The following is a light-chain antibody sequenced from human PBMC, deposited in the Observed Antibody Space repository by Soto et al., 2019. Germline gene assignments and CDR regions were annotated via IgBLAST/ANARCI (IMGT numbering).Light chain of an antibody. J-gene: IGLJ3*02. V-gene: IGLV1-40*01. CDR1: SSNIGAGYP. Sequence: QSVLTQPPSVSGAPGQRVSISCTGSSSNIGAGYPVHWYQQLPGTAPKLLVAGNRPSGVPDRFSVSKSGASASLAITGLQAEDEADYYCQSYDSSLRRRWVFGGGTKLTVL. CDR3: QSYDSSLRRRWV. CDR2: G.